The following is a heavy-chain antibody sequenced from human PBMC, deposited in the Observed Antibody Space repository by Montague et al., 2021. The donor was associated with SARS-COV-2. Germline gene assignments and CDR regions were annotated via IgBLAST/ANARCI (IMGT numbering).Heavy chain of an antibody. V-gene: IGHV4-4*02. CDR1: GESMTRSFW. CDR3: TRARSTAVDY. Sequence: SETLSLTCGVSGESMTRSFWTWVRQPPGQRLQWIGGIFHDGASRYNYTPALKSRITISIYTYKNPFFLRVISVTAAATARYFCTRARSTAVDYWGQGALVTVSS. CDR2: IFHDGAS. J-gene: IGHJ4*02. D-gene: IGHD4-11*01.